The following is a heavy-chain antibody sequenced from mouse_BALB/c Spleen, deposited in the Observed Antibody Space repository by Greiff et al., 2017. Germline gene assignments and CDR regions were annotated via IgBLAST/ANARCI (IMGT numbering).Heavy chain of an antibody. J-gene: IGHJ1*01. Sequence: EVKLQESGAELVRSGASVKLSCTASGFNIKDYYMHWVKQRPEQGLEWIGWIDPENGDTEYAPKFQGKATMTADTSSNTAYLQLSSLTSEDTAVYYCNPYYYGSSYVDWYFDVWGAGTTVTVSS. D-gene: IGHD1-1*01. CDR1: GFNIKDYY. V-gene: IGHV14-4*02. CDR3: NPYYYGSSYVDWYFDV. CDR2: IDPENGDT.